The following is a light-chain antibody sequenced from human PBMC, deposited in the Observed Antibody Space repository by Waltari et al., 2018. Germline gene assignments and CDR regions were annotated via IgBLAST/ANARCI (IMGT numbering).Light chain of an antibody. CDR1: QRASSN. CDR2: GAS. CDR3: QQYNNYPRT. V-gene: IGKV3-15*01. Sequence: EIVMTQSPATLSVSPGERPSLSCRASQRASSNLAWYQQKPGQAPRLLMYGASASATGIPARFSGSGSATEFTLTISSLRSEYSAVYYCQQYNNYPRTFGQGTKVEIK. J-gene: IGKJ1*01.